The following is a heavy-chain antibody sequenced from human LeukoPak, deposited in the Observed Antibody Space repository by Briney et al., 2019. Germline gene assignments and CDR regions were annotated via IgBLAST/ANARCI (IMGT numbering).Heavy chain of an antibody. CDR1: GDSVSSNSAA. V-gene: IGHV6-1*01. D-gene: IGHD2-15*01. J-gene: IGHJ4*02. CDR2: TYYRSKWYN. Sequence: SQTLSLTCAISGDSVSSNSAAWNWIRQSPSRGLEWLGRTYYRSKWYNDYAVSVKSRITINPDTSKNQFSLQLNSVTPEDTAVYYCARFLGYCSGGSCYESPQGYWGQGTLVTVSS. CDR3: ARFLGYCSGGSCYESPQGY.